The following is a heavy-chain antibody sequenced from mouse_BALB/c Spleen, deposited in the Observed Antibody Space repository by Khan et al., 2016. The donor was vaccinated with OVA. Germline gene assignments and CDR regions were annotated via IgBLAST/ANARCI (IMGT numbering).Heavy chain of an antibody. CDR1: GYTLTNYG. CDR2: INTYTGEP. V-gene: IGHV9-3-1*01. D-gene: IGHD2-1*01. J-gene: IGHJ3*01. Sequence: QIQLVQSGPELKKPGETVKISCKASGYTLTNYGMNWVKQAPGKGLKWMGWINTYTGEPTYAEDFKGRIALSLDTSASTAYLQLNNLKYEDTATYYCARSNGNDWFAYWGQGTLVTVSA. CDR3: ARSNGNDWFAY.